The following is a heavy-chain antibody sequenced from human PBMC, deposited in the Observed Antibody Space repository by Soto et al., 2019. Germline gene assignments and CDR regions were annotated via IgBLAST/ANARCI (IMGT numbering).Heavy chain of an antibody. Sequence: QVQLVQSGAEVQKPGSSVKVSCTASGGTFSSYTIRWVRQAPGQGLEWMGRLIPILGIANYAQKFQGRVTMTEDKSTSTAYMELSSVRSENTAVYYCARYRGDAGNSYWGQGNLVPVSS. CDR2: LIPILGIA. V-gene: IGHV1-69*02. CDR3: ARYRGDAGNSY. CDR1: GGTFSSYT. J-gene: IGHJ4*02. D-gene: IGHD6-13*01.